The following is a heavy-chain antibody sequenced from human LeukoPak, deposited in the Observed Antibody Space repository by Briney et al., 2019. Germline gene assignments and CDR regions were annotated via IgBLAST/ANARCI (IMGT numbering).Heavy chain of an antibody. Sequence: PSQTLSLTCTVSGGSISSGVYYWSWIRQHPGKGLEWIGYIYYSGSTYYNPSLKSRVTISVDTSKNQFSLKLSSVTAADTAVYYCARQLPSISFDYWGQGTLITVSS. CDR2: IYYSGST. CDR3: ARQLPSISFDY. D-gene: IGHD1-1*01. J-gene: IGHJ4*02. V-gene: IGHV4-31*03. CDR1: GGSISSGVYY.